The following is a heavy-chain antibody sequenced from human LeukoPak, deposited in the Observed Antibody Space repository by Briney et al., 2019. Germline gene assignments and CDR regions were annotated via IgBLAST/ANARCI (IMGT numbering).Heavy chain of an antibody. Sequence: KASETLSLTCTVSGGSISSHYWSWIRQAPGKGLEWIGYLFYGGGTTYNSSLKSRVTILVDSSKSQFSLKVRSVTAADTAVYYCARGTTTAAFNWFDPWGQGTLVTVSS. J-gene: IGHJ5*02. CDR2: LFYGGGT. CDR3: ARGTTTAAFNWFDP. V-gene: IGHV4-59*11. D-gene: IGHD4-11*01. CDR1: GGSISSHY.